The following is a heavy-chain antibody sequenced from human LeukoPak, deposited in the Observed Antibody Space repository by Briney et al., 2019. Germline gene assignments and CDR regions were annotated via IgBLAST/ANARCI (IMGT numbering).Heavy chain of an antibody. CDR1: GGSISSSSYY. J-gene: IGHJ4*02. CDR3: ARMGAIAGASANPDY. CDR2: IYYSGST. D-gene: IGHD4/OR15-4a*01. Sequence: PSETLSLTCTVSGGSISSSSYYWGWIRQPPGKGLEWIGSIYYSGSTYYNPSLKSRVTISVDTSKNQFSPKLSSVTAADTAVYYCARMGAIAGASANPDYWGQGTLVTVSS. V-gene: IGHV4-39*01.